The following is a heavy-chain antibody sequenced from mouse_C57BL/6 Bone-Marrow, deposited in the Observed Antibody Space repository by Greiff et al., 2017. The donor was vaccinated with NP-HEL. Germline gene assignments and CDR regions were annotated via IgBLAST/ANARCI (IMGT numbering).Heavy chain of an antibody. Sequence: VKLLQPGAELVKPGASVKMSCKASGYTFTSYWITWVKQRPGQGLEWIGDIYPGSGSTNYNEKFKSKATLTVDTSSSTAYMQLSSLTSEDSAVYYCARTRRITTVAPYFDYWGQGTTLTVSS. CDR1: GYTFTSYW. D-gene: IGHD1-1*01. V-gene: IGHV1-55*01. CDR2: IYPGSGST. CDR3: ARTRRITTVAPYFDY. J-gene: IGHJ2*01.